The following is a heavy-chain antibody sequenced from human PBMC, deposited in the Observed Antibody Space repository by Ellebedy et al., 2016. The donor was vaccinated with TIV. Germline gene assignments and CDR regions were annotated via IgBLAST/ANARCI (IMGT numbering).Heavy chain of an antibody. D-gene: IGHD1-1*01. CDR3: VRDNDRWSFDY. V-gene: IGHV3-74*01. CDR2: VKGDGSHT. J-gene: IGHJ4*02. CDR1: GFAISHYW. Sequence: GESLKISCAASGFAISHYWMHWVRHGPGEGLVWVSRVKGDGSHTIYADSVKGRFTISRDNAKNTLFLQMKSLRAEDTAVYYCVRDNDRWSFDYWGQGILVTVSS.